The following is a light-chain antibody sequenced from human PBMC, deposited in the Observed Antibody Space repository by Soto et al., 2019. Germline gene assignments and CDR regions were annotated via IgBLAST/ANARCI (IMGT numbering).Light chain of an antibody. CDR2: DVS. CDR3: ISYTSDDVRYV. J-gene: IGLJ1*01. CDR1: NSDVGLYDF. Sequence: QSVLTQPASVSGTPGQSITISCTGSNSDVGLYDFVSWYQHHPGTAPKLIVSDVSHRPSGISTRFSGSKSGNTASLTISGLQSEDEADYYCISYTSDDVRYVFGTGTKVTVL. V-gene: IGLV2-14*01.